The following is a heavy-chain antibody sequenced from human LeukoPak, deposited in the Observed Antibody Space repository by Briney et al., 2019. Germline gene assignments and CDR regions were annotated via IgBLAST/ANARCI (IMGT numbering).Heavy chain of an antibody. V-gene: IGHV3-23*01. J-gene: IGHJ4*02. D-gene: IGHD3-3*01. CDR1: GFTFSTYA. Sequence: GGSLRLSCAASGFTFSTYAINWVRQAPGKGLECVSSIRDSGNGTDYADSVKGRFTVSRDNSKNTLYLHMNTLSAEDTAVYYCAKWAYYDFWSGHYKSHFDSWGQGTLVTVSP. CDR2: IRDSGNGT. CDR3: AKWAYYDFWSGHYKSHFDS.